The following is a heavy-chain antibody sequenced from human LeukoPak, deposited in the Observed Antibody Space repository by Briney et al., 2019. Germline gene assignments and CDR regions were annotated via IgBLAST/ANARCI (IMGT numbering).Heavy chain of an antibody. CDR2: IIPIFGTA. D-gene: IGHD5-18*01. V-gene: IGHV1-69*06. CDR1: GGTFSSYA. J-gene: IGHJ4*02. CDR3: AKVPNGYSYGGVDY. Sequence: SVKVSCKASGGTFSSYAISWVRQAPGQGLEWMGGIIPIFGTANYAQKFQGRVTITADKSTSTAYMELSSLRSEDTAVYYCAKVPNGYSYGGVDYWGQGTLVTVSS.